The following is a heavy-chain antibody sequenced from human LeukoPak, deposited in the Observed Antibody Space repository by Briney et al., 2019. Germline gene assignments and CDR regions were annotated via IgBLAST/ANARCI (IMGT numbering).Heavy chain of an antibody. Sequence: GASVNVSCKASGYRFTDYYVHWVRQASGQGLEWMAWINPNDGTTNYLQRFQGRVTMTTDTSISTAYMELSNLRSDDTAVYYCARTSDYYNYYFDYWGQGTPVTVSS. V-gene: IGHV1-2*02. D-gene: IGHD4-11*01. J-gene: IGHJ4*02. CDR1: GYRFTDYY. CDR2: INPNDGTT. CDR3: ARTSDYYNYYFDY.